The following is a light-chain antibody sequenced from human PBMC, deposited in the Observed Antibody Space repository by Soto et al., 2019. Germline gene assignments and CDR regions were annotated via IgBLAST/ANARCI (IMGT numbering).Light chain of an antibody. J-gene: IGLJ1*01. CDR1: SSNIGTNA. CDR3: AAWDDSLNGYV. V-gene: IGLV1-44*01. Sequence: QSALTQPPSASGTPGQRVTISCSGGSSNIGTNAVNWYQQLPGTAPKLLIYNNNQRPSGVPDRFSGSKSGTSASLAISGLQSEDEADYYCAAWDDSLNGYVFGTGTSHRP. CDR2: NNN.